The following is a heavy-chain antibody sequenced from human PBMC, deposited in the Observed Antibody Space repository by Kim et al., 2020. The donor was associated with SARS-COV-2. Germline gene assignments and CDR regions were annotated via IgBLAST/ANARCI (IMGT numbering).Heavy chain of an antibody. Sequence: GGSLRLSCTVSGFTFSTYAMFWVRQTPGGGLEWVSSITGGGGSSYHRDSVRGRFTISRDNSKNLVYLQMNRVNAEDTATYFCVKGMTGFFDSSGGAFDVWGQGTVVTVSS. J-gene: IGHJ3*01. CDR2: ITGGGGSS. CDR1: GFTFSTYA. V-gene: IGHV3-23*02. CDR3: VKGMTGFFDSSGGAFDV. D-gene: IGHD3-22*01.